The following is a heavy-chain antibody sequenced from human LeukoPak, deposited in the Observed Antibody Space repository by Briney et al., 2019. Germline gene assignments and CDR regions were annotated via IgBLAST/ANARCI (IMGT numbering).Heavy chain of an antibody. V-gene: IGHV4-59*08. Sequence: SETLSLTCTVSGASISNYYWSWIRQPPGKGLECIGYVSYSGRTNHNPSLKSRVTISADTSKNQFSLKLTSVTAADTAVYCCAGHERGAENLYYWGQGTLVTVSS. CDR3: AGHERGAENLYY. D-gene: IGHD1-1*01. J-gene: IGHJ4*02. CDR1: GASISNYY. CDR2: VSYSGRT.